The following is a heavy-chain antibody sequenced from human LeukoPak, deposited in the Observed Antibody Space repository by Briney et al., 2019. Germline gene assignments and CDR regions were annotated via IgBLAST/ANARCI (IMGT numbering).Heavy chain of an antibody. CDR1: GFTFSSYW. CDR2: NNSDGSSP. V-gene: IGHV3-74*01. J-gene: IGHJ4*02. Sequence: GGSLRLSCAASGFTFSSYWVHWVRQAPGKGLVWVSRNNSDGSSPSYADSVKGRFTISRDNAKNTLYLQMNSLRAKDTAVNSWARDYLSGGGATKGFDYWGQGTLVTVSS. D-gene: IGHD1-26*01. CDR3: ARDYLSGGGATKGFDY.